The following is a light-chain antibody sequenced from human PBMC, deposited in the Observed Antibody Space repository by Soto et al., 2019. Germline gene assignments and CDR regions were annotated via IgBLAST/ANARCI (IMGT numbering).Light chain of an antibody. V-gene: IGLV2-23*01. CDR1: SSDVGTYNL. CDR2: EGI. CDR3: CSYSESNTVV. Sequence: QSALTQPASVSGSPGQSITISCTGTSSDVGTYNLVSWYQQHPGKAPKLMIYEGIKRPSGVSIRFSGSKSGNTASLTISGLQAEEEAAYYCCSYSESNTVVFGGGTKLTVL. J-gene: IGLJ2*01.